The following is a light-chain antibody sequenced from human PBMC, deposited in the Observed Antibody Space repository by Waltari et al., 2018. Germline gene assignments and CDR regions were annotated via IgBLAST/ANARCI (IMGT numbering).Light chain of an antibody. CDR1: QDIGTW. CDR3: QQFDTYPWT. CDR2: KAS. V-gene: IGKV1-5*03. J-gene: IGKJ1*01. Sequence: DIQLTQSPSILSASVGHTVTITCRASQDIGTWLTWYQQQPGKAPKPLVYKASRLQSGVPSRFSGSGSGTEFTLTITSLQPEDFATFYCQQFDTYPWTFGQGTKVDIK.